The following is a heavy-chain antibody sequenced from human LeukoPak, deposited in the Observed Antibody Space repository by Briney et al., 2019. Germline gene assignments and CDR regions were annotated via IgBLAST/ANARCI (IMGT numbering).Heavy chain of an antibody. Sequence: GGSLRLSCAASGFTFSSYSMNWVRQAPGKGLEGVSSISSSTTYIYYADSVKGRFTISRDNAKNSLYLQMNSLRAEDTAVYYCARGSGYDLDYWGQGTLVTVSS. V-gene: IGHV3-21*01. CDR2: ISSSTTYI. CDR3: ARGSGYDLDY. J-gene: IGHJ4*02. CDR1: GFTFSSYS. D-gene: IGHD5-12*01.